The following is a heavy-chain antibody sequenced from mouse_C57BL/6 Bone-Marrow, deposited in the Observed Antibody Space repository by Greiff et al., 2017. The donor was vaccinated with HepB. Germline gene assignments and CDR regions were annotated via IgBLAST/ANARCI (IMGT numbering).Heavy chain of an antibody. CDR2: IDPSDSYT. CDR1: GYTFTSYW. D-gene: IGHD2-4*01. V-gene: IGHV1-59*01. Sequence: QVQLKQPGAELVRPGTSVKLSCKASGYTFTSYWMHWVKQRPGQGLEWIGVIDPSDSYTNYNQKFKGKATLTVDTSSSTAYMQLSSLTSEDSAVYYCARSGYDYDVEFFDYWGQGTTLTVSS. CDR3: ARSGYDYDVEFFDY. J-gene: IGHJ2*01.